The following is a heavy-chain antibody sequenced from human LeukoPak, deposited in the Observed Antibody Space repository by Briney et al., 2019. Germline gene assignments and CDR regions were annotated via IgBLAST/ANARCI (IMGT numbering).Heavy chain of an antibody. CDR3: ARGENYYDSSGYYRYFDY. V-gene: IGHV3-64*04. J-gene: IGHJ4*02. Sequence: GGSLRLSCSASGFTFSRYAMHWVRQAPGKGLEYVSAISSNGGSTYYADSVKGRFTISRDNAENSLYLQMNSLRAEDTAVYYCARGENYYDSSGYYRYFDYWGQGTLVTVSS. CDR2: ISSNGGST. CDR1: GFTFSRYA. D-gene: IGHD3-22*01.